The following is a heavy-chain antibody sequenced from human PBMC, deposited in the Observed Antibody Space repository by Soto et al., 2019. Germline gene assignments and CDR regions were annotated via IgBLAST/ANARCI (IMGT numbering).Heavy chain of an antibody. CDR2: INSDGSST. J-gene: IGHJ3*02. CDR3: ARGYYSVSYCPPEDAFDI. CDR1: GFTFSSYW. V-gene: IGHV3-74*01. D-gene: IGHD1-26*01. Sequence: EVQLVESGGGLVQPGGSLRLSCAASGFTFSSYWMHWVRQAPGKGLVWVSRINSDGSSTSYADSVKGRFTISRDNAKNTLYLQMNSLRAEAPAVYYCARGYYSVSYCPPEDAFDIWGQGTMVTVSS.